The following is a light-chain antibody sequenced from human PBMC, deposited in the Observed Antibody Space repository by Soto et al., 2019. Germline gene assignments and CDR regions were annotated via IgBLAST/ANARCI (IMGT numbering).Light chain of an antibody. CDR3: SSHGGSNNPYV. Sequence: QYALTQPPSASGSPGQSVAISCTGTSSDIGGYNFVSWYQQHPGKAPKLMIYDVTKRPSGVPDRFSGSKSGNTATLIVSGLQAEDEADYYCSSHGGSNNPYVFGPGTKVTVL. CDR1: SSDIGGYNF. V-gene: IGLV2-8*01. J-gene: IGLJ1*01. CDR2: DVT.